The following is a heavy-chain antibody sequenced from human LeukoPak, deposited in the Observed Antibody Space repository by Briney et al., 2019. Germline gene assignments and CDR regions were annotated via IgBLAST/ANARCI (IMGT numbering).Heavy chain of an antibody. Sequence: GGSLRLSCAASGFTFNSYSMNWVRQAPGKGLEWVSSISGSNSYIYYADSMKGRFTISRDNAKNSLYLQMNSLRAEDTAVYYCARDDLVFDYWGQGTLVTVSS. J-gene: IGHJ4*02. CDR3: ARDDLVFDY. V-gene: IGHV3-21*01. CDR2: ISGSNSYI. D-gene: IGHD2-8*02. CDR1: GFTFNSYS.